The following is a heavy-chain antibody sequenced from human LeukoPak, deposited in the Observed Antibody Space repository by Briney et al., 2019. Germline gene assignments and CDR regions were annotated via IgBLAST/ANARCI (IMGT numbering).Heavy chain of an antibody. CDR2: IYPGDSDT. D-gene: IGHD3-16*01. Sequence: GESLKIPCKGSGYRFTSYWIGWVRQLPGKGLDWMGIIYPGDSDTRYSPSFQGQVTISADKSINTAYLQWSGLKASDTAIYYCARLFSASPGGFDYWGQGTPVTVSS. CDR3: ARLFSASPGGFDY. J-gene: IGHJ4*02. V-gene: IGHV5-51*01. CDR1: GYRFTSYW.